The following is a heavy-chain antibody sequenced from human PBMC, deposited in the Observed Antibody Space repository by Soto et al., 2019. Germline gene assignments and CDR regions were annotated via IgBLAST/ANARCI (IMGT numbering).Heavy chain of an antibody. J-gene: IGHJ5*02. D-gene: IGHD1-1*01. CDR2: ISYDGSNK. CDR1: GFTFSSYA. Sequence: GGSLRLSCAASGFTFSSYAMHWVRQAPGKGLEWVAVISYDGSNKYYADSVKGRFTISRDNSKNTLYLQMNSLRAEDTAVYYCARDLDPGHASNWFDPWGQGTLVTVSS. V-gene: IGHV3-30-3*01. CDR3: ARDLDPGHASNWFDP.